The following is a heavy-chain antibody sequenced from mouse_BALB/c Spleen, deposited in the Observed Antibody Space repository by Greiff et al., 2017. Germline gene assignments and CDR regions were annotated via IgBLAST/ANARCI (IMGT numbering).Heavy chain of an antibody. CDR3: ARCAYYDYDEEYFDD. CDR2: ISSGSSTI. V-gene: IGHV5-17*02. Sequence: EVQLVESGGGLVEPGGSRKLSCAASGFTFSSFGMHWVRQAPEKGLEWVGYISSGSSTIYYADTVTGRITISRDNHKNTMFQQMTRLRTEDTAMYYCARCAYYDYDEEYFDDWGEGTTVTVSS. D-gene: IGHD2-4*01. J-gene: IGHJ1*01. CDR1: GFTFSSFG.